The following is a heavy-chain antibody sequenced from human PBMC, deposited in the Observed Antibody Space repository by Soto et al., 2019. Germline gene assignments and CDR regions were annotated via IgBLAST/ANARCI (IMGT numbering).Heavy chain of an antibody. Sequence: PSQTLSLTCAISGDSVSSNTAAWNWIRSSPSRGLEWLGRTYYRSNWRHDYAVSVKSRITVNPDTSKNHFSLQLNSVTPDDTAVYYCERGVAGSGFDLWGQGTLLTVSS. CDR3: ERGVAGSGFDL. D-gene: IGHD6-19*01. V-gene: IGHV6-1*01. J-gene: IGHJ4*02. CDR1: GDSVSSNTAA. CDR2: TYYRSNWRH.